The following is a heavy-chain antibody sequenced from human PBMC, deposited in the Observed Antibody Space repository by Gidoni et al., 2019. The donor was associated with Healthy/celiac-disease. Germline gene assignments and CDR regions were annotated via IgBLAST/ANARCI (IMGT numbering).Heavy chain of an antibody. J-gene: IGHJ3*02. V-gene: IGHV3-48*03. CDR1: GLPFRRYQ. CDR3: ARDGTYDDGAGTLPFDN. D-gene: IGHD3-10*01. CDR2: IRSSGSTT. Sequence: EVQLVGSGGGLVQAGGSLRRPCSASGLPFRRYQSNWVRPAPGKGAEGVEYIRSSGSTTYYADTVKGRFTICRDNAKNSVYLQTNSLRAEDTAVYDCARDGTYDDGAGTLPFDNWGQGTMVTVSS.